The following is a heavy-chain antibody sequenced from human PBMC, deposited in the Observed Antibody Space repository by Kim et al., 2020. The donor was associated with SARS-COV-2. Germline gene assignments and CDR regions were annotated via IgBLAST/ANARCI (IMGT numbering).Heavy chain of an antibody. CDR3: ARTNSNYDYYYHAMDV. Sequence: GESLKISCKGSGYTFGNYFIAWVRQMPGKGLEWMGIIYPIDSDATYSPSFQGQVTISADKSIGTAYLQWTSLKASDTAIYYCARTNSNYDYYYHAMDVWGQGTTVIVSS. V-gene: IGHV5-51*01. CDR2: IYPIDSDA. J-gene: IGHJ6*02. D-gene: IGHD4-4*01. CDR1: GYTFGNYF.